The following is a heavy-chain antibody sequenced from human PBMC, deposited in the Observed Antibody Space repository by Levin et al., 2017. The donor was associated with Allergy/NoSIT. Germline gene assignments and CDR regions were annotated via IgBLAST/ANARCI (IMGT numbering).Heavy chain of an antibody. V-gene: IGHV1-46*01. J-gene: IGHJ4*02. CDR3: VRESERYINSGPWGEFFHY. CDR1: GYSFTKYY. CDR2: INPSGGGT. D-gene: IGHD3-16*01. Sequence: ASVKVSCKASGYSFTKYYMHWVRQAPGQGLEWMGIINPSGGGTSYAQKFQGRVTMTKDTSTSTVYMELSSLRSEDTAVYYCVRESERYINSGPWGEFFHYWGQGTLVTVSS.